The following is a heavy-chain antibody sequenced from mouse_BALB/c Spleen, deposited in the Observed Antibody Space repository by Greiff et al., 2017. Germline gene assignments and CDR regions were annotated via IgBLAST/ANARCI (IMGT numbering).Heavy chain of an antibody. D-gene: IGHD2-14*01. J-gene: IGHJ2*01. CDR2: IRLKSNNYAT. CDR1: GFTFSNYW. CDR3: TPSTTGD. V-gene: IGHV6-6*02. Sequence: EVKLVESGGGLVQPGGSMKLSCVASGFTFSNYWMNWVRQSPEKGLEWVAEIRLKSNNYATHYAESVKGRFTISRDDSKSSVYLQMNNLRAEDTGIYYCTPSTTGDWGQGTTLTVSS.